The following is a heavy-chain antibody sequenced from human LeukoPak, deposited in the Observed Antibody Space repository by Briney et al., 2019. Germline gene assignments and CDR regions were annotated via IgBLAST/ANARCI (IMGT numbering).Heavy chain of an antibody. CDR1: GFTFSSYA. CDR3: ARVQRELAFDY. J-gene: IGHJ4*02. Sequence: GVSLRLSCAASGFTFSSYAMSWVRQAPGKGLEWVSVIYSGGNTYYADSVKGRFTISRDNSKNTLYLQMNGLRAEDTAVYYCARVQRELAFDYWGQGTLVTVSS. D-gene: IGHD1-26*01. V-gene: IGHV3-53*01. CDR2: IYSGGNT.